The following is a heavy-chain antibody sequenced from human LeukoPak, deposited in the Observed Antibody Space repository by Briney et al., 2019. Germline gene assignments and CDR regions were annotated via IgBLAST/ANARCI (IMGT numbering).Heavy chain of an antibody. Sequence: GGSLRLSCAASGFTVSSNYMSWVRQAPGKGLEWVSVVYSGGTTYYTDSVKGRFIISRDNSKNTLYLQMNSLRAEDTAMYHCSLMLRGMYYFDYWGQGTLVTVSS. CDR2: VYSGGTT. CDR1: GFTVSSNY. D-gene: IGHD3-10*01. CDR3: SLMLRGMYYFDY. V-gene: IGHV3-53*01. J-gene: IGHJ4*02.